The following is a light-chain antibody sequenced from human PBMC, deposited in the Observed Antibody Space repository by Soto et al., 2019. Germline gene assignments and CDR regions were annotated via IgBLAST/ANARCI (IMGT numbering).Light chain of an antibody. Sequence: EIVLTQSPATLSLSPGERATLSCRASQSVSSFIAWYQQKPSQSPRLLIYDASNRATGIPARFSGSGSGTDFTLTISSLEPEDFAVYYCQQRSNWPITFGQGTRLEIK. V-gene: IGKV3-11*01. CDR1: QSVSSF. J-gene: IGKJ5*01. CDR3: QQRSNWPIT. CDR2: DAS.